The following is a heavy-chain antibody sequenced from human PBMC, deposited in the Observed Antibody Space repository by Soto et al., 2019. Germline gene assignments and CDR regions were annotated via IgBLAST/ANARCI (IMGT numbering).Heavy chain of an antibody. CDR1: GFTFRQYG. CDR2: IFYDESKE. J-gene: IGHJ6*02. Sequence: VQLVESGGGVVQPGRSLRLSCAASGFTFRQYGMHWVRQAPGKGLEWVAVIFYDESKEYYADSVRGRFTISRDNSNNMLYLQMNSLRGEDTALYYCARDAAARDGRGGMDVWGQGTTVTVSS. D-gene: IGHD6-6*01. V-gene: IGHV3-33*01. CDR3: ARDAAARDGRGGMDV.